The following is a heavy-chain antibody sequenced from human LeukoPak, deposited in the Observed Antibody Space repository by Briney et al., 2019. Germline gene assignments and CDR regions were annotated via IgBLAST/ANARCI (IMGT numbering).Heavy chain of an antibody. Sequence: SVKVSCKASGGTFSSYAISWVRQAPGQGPEWIGWISIGDGRTHYGRKFQDRVSMTREMSSNTAFLELSSLRSDDTAVYFCSRSYYSSSWYYFDHWGQGTLVIVSS. CDR1: GGTFSSYA. V-gene: IGHV1-69*04. J-gene: IGHJ4*02. D-gene: IGHD2-15*01. CDR2: ISIGDGRT. CDR3: SRSYYSSSWYYFDH.